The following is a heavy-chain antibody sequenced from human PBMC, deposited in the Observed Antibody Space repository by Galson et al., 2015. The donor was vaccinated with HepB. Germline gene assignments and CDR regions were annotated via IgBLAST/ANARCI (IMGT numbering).Heavy chain of an antibody. CDR1: GFTFSSYS. V-gene: IGHV3-21*06. CDR2: ISSTTSYI. Sequence: SLRLSCAASGFTFSSYSMNWVRQAPGKGLEWVSSISSTTSYIYFGDSVKGRFTISRDNAKNTLYLQMNSLRAEDAAVYYCARGGARSGSVAYYFDSWGRGTLVTVSS. D-gene: IGHD3-10*01. CDR3: ARGGARSGSVAYYFDS. J-gene: IGHJ4*02.